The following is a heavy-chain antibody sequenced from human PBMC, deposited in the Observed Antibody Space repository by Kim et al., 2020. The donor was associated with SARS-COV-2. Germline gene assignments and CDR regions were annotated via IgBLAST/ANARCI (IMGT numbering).Heavy chain of an antibody. J-gene: IGHJ4*02. D-gene: IGHD5-18*01. CDR3: ARNQRQLWLARGLDY. CDR1: GGSFSGYY. Sequence: SETLSLTCAVYGGSFSGYYWSWIRQPPGKGLEWIGEINHSGSTNYNPSLKSRVTISVDTSKNQFSLKLSSVTAADTAVYYCARNQRQLWLARGLDYWGQGTLVTVSS. V-gene: IGHV4-34*01. CDR2: INHSGST.